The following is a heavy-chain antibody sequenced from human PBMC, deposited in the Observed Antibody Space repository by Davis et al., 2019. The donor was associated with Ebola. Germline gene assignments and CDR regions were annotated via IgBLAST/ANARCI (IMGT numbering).Heavy chain of an antibody. CDR1: GFTFSSYA. CDR2: ISYNGNNN. Sequence: GESLKISCAASGFTFSSYAMYWVRQAPGKGLEWVALISYNGNNNYYADSVKGRFTISRDNSKNTLYLQMTSLRGEDTAIYYCARGSGWYTEYYFDYWGQGTLVTVSS. J-gene: IGHJ4*02. CDR3: ARGSGWYTEYYFDY. V-gene: IGHV3-30-3*01. D-gene: IGHD6-19*01.